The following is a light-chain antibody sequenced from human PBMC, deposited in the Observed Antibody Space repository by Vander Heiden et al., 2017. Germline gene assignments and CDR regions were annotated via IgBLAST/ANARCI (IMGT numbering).Light chain of an antibody. Sequence: DIQMTQSPSTLSASVGDRVTITCRASQSISSWLAWYQQKPGKAPKLLIYDASSLESGVPSRFSGSGSGTEFTLTISSLQPDDFATYYCQQYNSYPVTFGQGTKLXIK. V-gene: IGKV1-5*01. CDR3: QQYNSYPVT. CDR2: DAS. CDR1: QSISSW. J-gene: IGKJ2*01.